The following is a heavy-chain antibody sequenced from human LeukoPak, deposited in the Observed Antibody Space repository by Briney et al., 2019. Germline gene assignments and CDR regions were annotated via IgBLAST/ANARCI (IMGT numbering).Heavy chain of an antibody. CDR1: GFIFRNYW. Sequence: GGSLRLSCAASGFIFRNYWMAWVRQAPGIGLEWVANINQDGGDKNYVDSVKGRFTISRDNAKSSLYLQMNSLRAEDTAAYYCTITGGTTVTAFDSWGQGILVTVSS. D-gene: IGHD4-17*01. J-gene: IGHJ4*02. CDR3: TITGGTTVTAFDS. CDR2: INQDGGDK. V-gene: IGHV3-7*02.